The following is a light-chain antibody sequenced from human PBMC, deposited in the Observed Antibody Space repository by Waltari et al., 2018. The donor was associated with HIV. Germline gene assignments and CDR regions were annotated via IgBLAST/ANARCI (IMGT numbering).Light chain of an antibody. CDR1: SGDVGTYNL. V-gene: IGLV2-23*01. Sequence: QSALPQPASVSGSPGQSITMSCTGASGDVGTYNLVSWYQQHPGKAPKLMIYEGNKRPSGVSNRCSGSKSGNTASLTISGLQAEDEAHYFCCSFTGDSTWVFGGGTKLTVL. J-gene: IGLJ3*02. CDR2: EGN. CDR3: CSFTGDSTWV.